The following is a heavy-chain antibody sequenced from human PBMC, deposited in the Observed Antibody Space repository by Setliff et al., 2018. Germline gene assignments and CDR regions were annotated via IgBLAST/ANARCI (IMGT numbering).Heavy chain of an antibody. CDR3: AKEYGSGMGAFDY. CDR2: IRYDGTNK. D-gene: IGHD3-10*01. CDR1: GFTFSSYG. Sequence: LRLSCAASGFTFSSYGMHWVRQAPGKGLEWVAFIRYDGTNKYYADSVKGRFTISRDNSKNTLYLQMNSLRAEDTAVYYCAKEYGSGMGAFDYWGQGTLVTVSS. V-gene: IGHV3-30*02. J-gene: IGHJ4*02.